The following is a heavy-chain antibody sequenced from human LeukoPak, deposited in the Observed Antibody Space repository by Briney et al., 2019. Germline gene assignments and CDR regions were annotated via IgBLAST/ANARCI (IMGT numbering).Heavy chain of an antibody. CDR2: INNSGST. CDR1: GESFSGYY. D-gene: IGHD2-15*01. CDR3: ARGGCSGGSCYEDAFDI. Sequence: SETLSLTCAVYGESFSGYYWSWIRHPPGKGLEWIGEINNSGSTNYNPSLKSRVTISVDTSKNQFSLKLSSVTAADTAVYYCARGGCSGGSCYEDAFDIWGQGTMVTVSS. V-gene: IGHV4-34*01. J-gene: IGHJ3*02.